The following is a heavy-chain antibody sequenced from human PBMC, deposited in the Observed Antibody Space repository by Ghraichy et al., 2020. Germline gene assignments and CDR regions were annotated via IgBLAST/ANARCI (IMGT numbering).Heavy chain of an antibody. CDR1: GFTFSNYA. CDR3: AKGLVGANYYYYCMDV. V-gene: IGHV3-23*01. Sequence: GGSLRLSCAASGFTFSNYAMSWVRQAPGKGLEWVSAISGSGGSTYYADSVKGRFTISRDNSKNTLFLQMNSLRAGDTAVYYCAKGLVGANYYYYCMDVWGQGTTVTVSS. J-gene: IGHJ6*02. CDR2: ISGSGGST. D-gene: IGHD2-15*01.